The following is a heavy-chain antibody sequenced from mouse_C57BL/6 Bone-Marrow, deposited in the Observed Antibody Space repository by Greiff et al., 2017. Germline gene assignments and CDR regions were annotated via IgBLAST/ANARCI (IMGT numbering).Heavy chain of an antibody. V-gene: IGHV14-4*01. CDR2: IDPENGDT. Sequence: EVKVVESGAELVRPGASVKLSCTASGFNIKDHYMHWVKQRPEQGLEWIGWIDPENGDTEYASKFQGKATITADTSSNTAYLQLSSLTSEDTAVYYCTNYYAMDYWGQGTSVTVSS. CDR3: TNYYAMDY. CDR1: GFNIKDHY. J-gene: IGHJ4*01.